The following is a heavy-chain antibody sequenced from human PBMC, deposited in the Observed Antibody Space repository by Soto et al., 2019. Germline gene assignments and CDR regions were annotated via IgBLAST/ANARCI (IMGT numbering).Heavy chain of an antibody. Sequence: GGSLRLSCAASGFTFSSYGMHWVRQAPGKGLEWVAVIWYDGSNKYYADSVKGRFTISRDNSKNTLYLQMNSLRAEDTAVYYCAREKTIRGAFDIWGQGTMVTVSS. CDR1: GFTFSSYG. CDR3: AREKTIRGAFDI. V-gene: IGHV3-33*01. J-gene: IGHJ3*02. D-gene: IGHD3-10*01. CDR2: IWYDGSNK.